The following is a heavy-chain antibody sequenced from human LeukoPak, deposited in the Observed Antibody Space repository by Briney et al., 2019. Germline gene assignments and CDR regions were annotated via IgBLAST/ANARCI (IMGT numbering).Heavy chain of an antibody. V-gene: IGHV3-74*01. Sequence: GGSLRLSCAVSGFTFSSHWMHWVRQAPGKGLVWVSRIKGDGGSTGYADSVKGRFTISRDNAKNTLFLQMNSLRAEDTAVYYCARDREVPAAIYLMSGMDVWGQGTTVTVSS. J-gene: IGHJ6*02. CDR3: ARDREVPAAIYLMSGMDV. CDR2: IKGDGGST. D-gene: IGHD2-2*01. CDR1: GFTFSSHW.